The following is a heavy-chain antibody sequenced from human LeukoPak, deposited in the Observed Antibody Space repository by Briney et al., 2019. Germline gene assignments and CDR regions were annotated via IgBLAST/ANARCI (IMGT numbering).Heavy chain of an antibody. CDR1: GYTVSSNY. CDR3: ARHYYDSSGPNFDY. D-gene: IGHD3-22*01. V-gene: IGHV3-53*01. Sequence: GGSLRLSCAASGYTVSSNYMSWVRQAPGKGLEWVSVIYSGGSTYYADSVKGRFTISRDNSKNTLYLQMNSLRAEDTAVYYCARHYYDSSGPNFDYWGQGTLVTVSS. CDR2: IYSGGST. J-gene: IGHJ4*02.